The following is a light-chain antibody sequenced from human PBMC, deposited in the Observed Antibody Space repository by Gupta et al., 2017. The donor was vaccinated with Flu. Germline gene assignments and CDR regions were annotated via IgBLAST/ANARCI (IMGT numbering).Light chain of an antibody. CDR3: QQYVTSSWT. CDR2: GSS. CDR1: QSISNTS. V-gene: IGKV3-20*01. J-gene: IGKJ1*01. Sequence: DTLSLSPGERATLSCRASQSISNTSLTWYQQKLGQAPRLLIFGSSNRATGIPDRFSGSGSGADFTLTISRLEPEDFAVYYCQQYVTSSWTFGQGTKVEL.